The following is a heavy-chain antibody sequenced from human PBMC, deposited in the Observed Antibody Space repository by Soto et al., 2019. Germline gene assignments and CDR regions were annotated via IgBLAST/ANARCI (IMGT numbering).Heavy chain of an antibody. CDR3: AKPPLDEGQLDY. V-gene: IGHV3-30*18. J-gene: IGHJ4*02. CDR1: GFTFSSYG. D-gene: IGHD2-2*01. CDR2: ISYDGSNK. Sequence: QVQLVESGGGVVQPGRSLRLSCAASGFTFSSYGMHWVRQAPGKGLEWVAVISYDGSNKYYADSVKGRFTISRDNSKNTLYLQMNSLRAEDTAVYYCAKPPLDEGQLDYWGQGTLVTVSS.